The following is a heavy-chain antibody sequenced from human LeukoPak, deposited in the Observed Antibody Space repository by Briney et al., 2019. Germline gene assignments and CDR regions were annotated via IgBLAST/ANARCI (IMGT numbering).Heavy chain of an antibody. V-gene: IGHV1-46*01. Sequence: ASVKLSCKASGLTLTTIYMHWVRQAPGQGLEWMAVLYPGGDREVYAQRFQGRITLTRDTSTSTAYMELRSLRSDDTAVYYCARDRFLDNWGSGSHWFDPWGQGTLVTVSS. CDR3: ARDRFLDNWGSGSHWFDP. J-gene: IGHJ5*02. CDR1: GLTLTTIY. D-gene: IGHD7-27*01. CDR2: LYPGGDRE.